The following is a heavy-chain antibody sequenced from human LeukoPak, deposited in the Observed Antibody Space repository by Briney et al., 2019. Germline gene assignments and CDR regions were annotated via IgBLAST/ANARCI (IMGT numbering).Heavy chain of an antibody. D-gene: IGHD6-19*01. CDR3: ASGSGGEAAFDI. Sequence: ASGKVSCKASGYTFTSYYMHWVRQAPGQGLEWMGIINPSGGSTSYAQKFQDRVTITRDRSMSTAYMELSSLRSEDTAMYYCASGSGGEAAFDIWGQGTMVTVSS. V-gene: IGHV1-46*01. J-gene: IGHJ3*02. CDR2: INPSGGST. CDR1: GYTFTSYY.